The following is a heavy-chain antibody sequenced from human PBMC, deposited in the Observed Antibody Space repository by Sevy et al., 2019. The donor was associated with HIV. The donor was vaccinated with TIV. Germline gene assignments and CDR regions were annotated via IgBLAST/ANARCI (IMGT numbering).Heavy chain of an antibody. CDR3: APVPYYYDSSGYYQSR. CDR1: GFTFRSYA. J-gene: IGHJ4*02. CDR2: ISGSGGST. V-gene: IGHV3-23*01. D-gene: IGHD3-22*01. Sequence: GGSLRLSCAASGFTFRSYAINWVRQAPGKGLEWVSGISGSGGSTYYADSVKGRFTISRDNSKNTLYLQMNSLRAEDTAVYYCAPVPYYYDSSGYYQSRWGQGTLVTVSS.